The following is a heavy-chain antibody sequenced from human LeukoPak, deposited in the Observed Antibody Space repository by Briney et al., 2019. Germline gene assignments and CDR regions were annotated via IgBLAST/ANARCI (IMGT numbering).Heavy chain of an antibody. CDR1: GYTFTSYG. J-gene: IGHJ3*02. D-gene: IGHD3-22*01. CDR2: IIPIFGTA. CDR3: ARDTAYYYDSSGYPLGAFDI. V-gene: IGHV1-69*13. Sequence: GASVKVSCKASGYTFTSYGISWVRQAPGQGLEWMGGIIPIFGTANYAQKFQGRVTITADESTSTAYMELSSLRSEDTAVYYCARDTAYYYDSSGYPLGAFDIWGQGTMVTVSS.